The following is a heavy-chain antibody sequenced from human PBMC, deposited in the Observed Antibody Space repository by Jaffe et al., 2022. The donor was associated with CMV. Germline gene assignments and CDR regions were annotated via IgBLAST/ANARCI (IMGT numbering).Heavy chain of an antibody. CDR1: GGSISSSSYY. J-gene: IGHJ4*02. CDR3: ASLPVHGWEAYFDY. Sequence: QLQLQESGPGLVKPSETLSLTCTVSGGSISSSSYYWGWIRQPPGKGLEWIGSIYYSGSTYYNPSLKSRVTISVDTSKNQFSLKLSSVTAADTAVYYCASLPVHGWEAYFDYWGQGTLVTVSS. V-gene: IGHV4-39*01. D-gene: IGHD6-19*01. CDR2: IYYSGST.